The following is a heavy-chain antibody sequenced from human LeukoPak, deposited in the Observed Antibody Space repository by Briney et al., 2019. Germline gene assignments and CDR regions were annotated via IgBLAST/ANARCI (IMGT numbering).Heavy chain of an antibody. CDR2: ISFDESDK. CDR3: ARSQLQFCSTTSCYVFDS. J-gene: IGHJ4*02. V-gene: IGHV3-30*04. D-gene: IGHD2-2*01. CDR1: GFTFSSYA. Sequence: GGSLRLSCAASGFTFSSYAMSWVRQAPGKGLEWLAVISFDESDKYYADSVKGRFTISTDISKNTLHLEMDSLRADDTAMYYCARSQLQFCSTTSCYVFDSWGQGTLVTVSS.